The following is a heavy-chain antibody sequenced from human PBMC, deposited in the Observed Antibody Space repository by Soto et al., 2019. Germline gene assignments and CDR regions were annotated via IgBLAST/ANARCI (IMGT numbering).Heavy chain of an antibody. V-gene: IGHV5-51*01. CDR1: GYSFTSYW. D-gene: IGHD2-8*01. Sequence: GESLKISCTGVGYSFTSYWIGWVRQMPGKGLEWMGIIYPGDSDTRYSPSFQGQVTISADKSISTVYLQWSSLKASDTAMYYCARGYCTTNLWDPWFDPWGQGTLVTVSS. CDR2: IYPGDSDT. CDR3: ARGYCTTNLWDPWFDP. J-gene: IGHJ5*02.